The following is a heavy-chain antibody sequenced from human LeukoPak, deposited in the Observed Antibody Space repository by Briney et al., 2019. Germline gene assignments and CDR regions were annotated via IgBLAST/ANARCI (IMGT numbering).Heavy chain of an antibody. V-gene: IGHV4-61*02. CDR2: IYASGNI. D-gene: IGHD2-15*01. Sequence: SETLSLTCTVSGGSISSGSYYWSWIRQPAGKGLEWIGRIYASGNINYNPSLKSRVTISVDTSKNQFSLKLSSVTAADTAVYYCAKGYGKLDSWGQGTLVTVSS. J-gene: IGHJ5*01. CDR3: AKGYGKLDS. CDR1: GGSISSGSYY.